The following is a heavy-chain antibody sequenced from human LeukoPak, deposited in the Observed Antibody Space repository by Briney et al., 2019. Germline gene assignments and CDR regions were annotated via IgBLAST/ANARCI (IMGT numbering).Heavy chain of an antibody. D-gene: IGHD2-15*01. V-gene: IGHV4-4*07. CDR1: GGSISSYY. J-gene: IGHJ4*02. Sequence: SETLSLTCTVSGGSISSYYWSWLRQPAGKGLEWIGRIYTSGSTNYNPSLKSRVTMSVDTSKNQFSLKLSSVTAADTAVYYCAREYCSGGSCYDYWGQGTLVTVSS. CDR2: IYTSGST. CDR3: AREYCSGGSCYDY.